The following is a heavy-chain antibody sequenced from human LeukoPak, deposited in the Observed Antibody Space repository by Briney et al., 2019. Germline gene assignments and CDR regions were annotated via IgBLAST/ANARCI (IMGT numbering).Heavy chain of an antibody. CDR3: ARKRGDYFDY. CDR2: IIPIFGTA. Sequence: ASVKVSCKAPGGTFSSYAISWVRQAPGQGLEWMGGIIPIFGTANYAQKFQGRVTITTDESTSTAYMELSSLRSEDTAVYYCARKRGDYFDYWGQGTLVTVSS. V-gene: IGHV1-69*05. D-gene: IGHD3-16*01. CDR1: GGTFSSYA. J-gene: IGHJ4*02.